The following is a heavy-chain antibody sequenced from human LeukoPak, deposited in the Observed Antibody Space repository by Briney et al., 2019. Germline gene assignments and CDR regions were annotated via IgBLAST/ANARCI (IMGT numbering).Heavy chain of an antibody. CDR1: GYTFSDYG. D-gene: IGHD5-24*01. CDR2: LNPNSGDT. J-gene: IGHJ4*02. Sequence: ASVKVSCKASGYTFSDYGINWVRQAPGQGLEWMGWLNPNSGDTNYAQKFQGRVSMTRDSSISTAYMDLSDLRSDDTAVYSCARGRNIEMTTMSGGSDYWGQGTLVTVSS. V-gene: IGHV1-2*02. CDR3: ARGRNIEMTTMSGGSDY.